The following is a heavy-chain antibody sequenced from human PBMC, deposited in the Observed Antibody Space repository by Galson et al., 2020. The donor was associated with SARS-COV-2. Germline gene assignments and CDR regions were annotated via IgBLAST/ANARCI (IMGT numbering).Heavy chain of an antibody. V-gene: IGHV3-21*01. CDR3: ARDRGELISIGGGKYYYYYMDV. J-gene: IGHJ6*03. CDR1: GFAFNTHT. D-gene: IGHD3-10*01. Sequence: GESLKISCGTSGFAFNTHTMNWVRQAPGKGLAWVSSISDNGRFIYSADSMKGRFTISRDNAKNSLYLQLSSLRVEDTAVYYCARDRGELISIGGGKYYYYYMDVWGKGTTVTVS. CDR2: ISDNGRFI.